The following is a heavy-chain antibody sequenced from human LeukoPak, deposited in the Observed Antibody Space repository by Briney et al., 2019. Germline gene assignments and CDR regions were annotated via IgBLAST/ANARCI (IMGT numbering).Heavy chain of an antibody. D-gene: IGHD3-10*01. Sequence: SETLSLTCTVSGGSISSSSYYWVWVRQPPGKGPEWIGTIYYSGTTYYNPSLKIRVTVSVDTSKNQFSLRLSSVTAADTAVYYCARDPGGYLDYWGQGTLVTVSS. CDR3: ARDPGGYLDY. J-gene: IGHJ4*02. CDR1: GGSISSSSYY. V-gene: IGHV4-39*07. CDR2: IYYSGTT.